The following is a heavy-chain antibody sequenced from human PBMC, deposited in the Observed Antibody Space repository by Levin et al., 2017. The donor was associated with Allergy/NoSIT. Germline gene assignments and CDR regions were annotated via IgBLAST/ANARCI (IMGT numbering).Heavy chain of an antibody. CDR2: ISSRSKNI. CDR1: GFTFSTYS. D-gene: IGHD4-23*01. J-gene: IGHJ2*01. V-gene: IGHV3-21*01. Sequence: LSLTCAASGFTFSTYSMTWVRQAPGKGLEWVSSISSRSKNIYYADPVKGRFTISRDNAKNSLYLQMNSLRAEDTAVYYCARVETGFPYWHFDLWGRGTLVTVSS. CDR3: ARVETGFPYWHFDL.